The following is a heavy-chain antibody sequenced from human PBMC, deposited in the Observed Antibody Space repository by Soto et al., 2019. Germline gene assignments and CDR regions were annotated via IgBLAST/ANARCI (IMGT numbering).Heavy chain of an antibody. Sequence: QVQLVQSGAEVKKPGASVKVSCKASGYTFTSYGISWVRQAPGQGLEWMGWISAYNGNTNYAQKLQGRVTMTTDTSTSTAYMELRSLRSDDTAVYYCARDDIVVVPATTVGYYYYGMDVWGQATTVTVSS. D-gene: IGHD2-2*01. CDR3: ARDDIVVVPATTVGYYYYGMDV. V-gene: IGHV1-18*01. J-gene: IGHJ6*02. CDR1: GYTFTSYG. CDR2: ISAYNGNT.